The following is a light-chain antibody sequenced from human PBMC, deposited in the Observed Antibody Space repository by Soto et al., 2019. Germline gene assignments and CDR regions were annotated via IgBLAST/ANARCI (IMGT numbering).Light chain of an antibody. J-gene: IGKJ4*01. V-gene: IGKV3D-15*01. CDR1: QNVYNN. CDR2: AAS. Sequence: EVVMTQSPATLSVSPGERATLSCRTSQNVYNNLAWYLQKPGQAPRLLISAASTRATGIPARFSGSGSGTEFTLPINSLQSEDFAVYYCQQYTSWPLTFGGGTKVEIK. CDR3: QQYTSWPLT.